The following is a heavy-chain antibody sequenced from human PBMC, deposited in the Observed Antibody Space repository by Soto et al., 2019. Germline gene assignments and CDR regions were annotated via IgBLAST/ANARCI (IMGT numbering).Heavy chain of an antibody. Sequence: GASVKVSCKASGGTFSSYAISWVRQAPGQGLEWMGGIIPIFGTANYAQKFQGRVTITADKSTSTAYMELSSLRSEDTAVYYCARVGYSYGYWLDHWGQGTLVTVSS. CDR2: IIPIFGTA. D-gene: IGHD5-18*01. CDR3: ARVGYSYGYWLDH. V-gene: IGHV1-69*06. J-gene: IGHJ5*02. CDR1: GGTFSSYA.